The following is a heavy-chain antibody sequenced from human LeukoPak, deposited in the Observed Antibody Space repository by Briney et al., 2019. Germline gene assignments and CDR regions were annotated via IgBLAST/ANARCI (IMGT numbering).Heavy chain of an antibody. J-gene: IGHJ6*03. D-gene: IGHD6-13*01. V-gene: IGHV3-7*01. CDR1: GFTFSSYW. CDR3: ARGTAADYYYYYYMDV. Sequence: PGGSLRLSCAASGFTFSSYWMSWVRQAPGKGLEWVANIKQDGSEKYYVDSVKGRFTISRDNAKNSLYLQMNSLRAEDTAVYYCARGTAADYYYYYYMDVWGKGTTVTISS. CDR2: IKQDGSEK.